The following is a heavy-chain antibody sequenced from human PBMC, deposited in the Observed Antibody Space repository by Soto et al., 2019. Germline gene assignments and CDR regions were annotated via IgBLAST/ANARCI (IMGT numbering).Heavy chain of an antibody. CDR3: AGRVAAAGYNWFDP. Sequence: SETLSLTCTVSGGSISSGGYYWSWIRQHPGKGLEWIGEIYHSGSTNYNPSLKSRVTISVDKSKNQFSLKLSSVTAADTAVYYCAGRVAAAGYNWFDPWGQGTLVTVSS. D-gene: IGHD6-13*01. CDR2: IYHSGST. CDR1: GGSISSGGYY. V-gene: IGHV4-39*07. J-gene: IGHJ5*02.